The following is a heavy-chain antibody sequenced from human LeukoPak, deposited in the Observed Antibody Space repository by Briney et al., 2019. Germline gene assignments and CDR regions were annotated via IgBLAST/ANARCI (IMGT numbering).Heavy chain of an antibody. Sequence: PGGSLRLSCAASGFTFSSYSMNWVRQAPGKGLEWVSSISGSSTYIYYTDSMKGRFTISRDTSKNTLYLQINSLRVEDTAVYYCIVFGDSNHWGQGTLVTVSS. J-gene: IGHJ5*02. V-gene: IGHV3-21*04. CDR3: IVFGDSNH. CDR2: ISGSSTYI. CDR1: GFTFSSYS. D-gene: IGHD4-17*01.